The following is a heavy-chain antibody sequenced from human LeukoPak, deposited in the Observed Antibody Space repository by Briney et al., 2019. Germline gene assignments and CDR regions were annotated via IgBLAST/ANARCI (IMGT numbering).Heavy chain of an antibody. CDR1: GYTFTSYY. CDR3: ARDYYDSSGYWEGYYFDY. D-gene: IGHD3-22*01. Sequence: ASVKVSCKPSGYTFTSYYIHWVRQAPGQGLEWMGIINPSGGSTSYAQKFQGRVTMTRDMSTSTVYMELSRLRSDDTAVYYCARDYYDSSGYWEGYYFDYWGQGTLVTVSS. J-gene: IGHJ4*02. V-gene: IGHV1-46*01. CDR2: INPSGGST.